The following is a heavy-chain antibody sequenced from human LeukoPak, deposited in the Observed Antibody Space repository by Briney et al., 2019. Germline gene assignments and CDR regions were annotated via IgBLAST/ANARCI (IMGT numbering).Heavy chain of an antibody. CDR1: GFTFSSYS. D-gene: IGHD2-21*01. Sequence: PGGSLRLSCAASGFTFSSYSMNWVRQAPGKGLEWVSSISSSSSYVYYADSVKGRFTISRDNAKNSLYLQMNSLRAEDTAVYYYARDLFEVAGFDYWGQGTRSPSPQ. V-gene: IGHV3-21*01. J-gene: IGHJ4*02. CDR2: ISSSSSYV. CDR3: ARDLFEVAGFDY.